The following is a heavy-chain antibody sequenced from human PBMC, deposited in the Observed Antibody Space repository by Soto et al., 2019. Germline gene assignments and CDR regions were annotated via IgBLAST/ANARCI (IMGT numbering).Heavy chain of an antibody. D-gene: IGHD2-2*01. CDR2: MYHSGST. V-gene: IGHV4-30-2*01. Sequence: SETLSLTCAVSGGSISSGGYSWSWIRQPPGKGLEWIGYMYHSGSTYYNPSLKSRVTISIDRSKNQFSLKLFSVTAADTAVYYSAGVPDFWGQGILVTVSS. CDR3: AGVPDF. CDR1: GGSISSGGYS. J-gene: IGHJ4*02.